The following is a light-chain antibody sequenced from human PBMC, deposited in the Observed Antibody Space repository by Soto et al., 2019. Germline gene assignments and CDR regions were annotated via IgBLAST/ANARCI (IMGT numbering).Light chain of an antibody. CDR3: CSWAGGSTSYV. J-gene: IGLJ1*01. Sequence: QSVLTQPASVSGSPGQSITISCTGTSSDVGSYNLVSWYQQHPGKAPKLMIYEGSKRPSGVSNLFSGSKSGNTASLTISGLQAEDEANDYCCSWAGGSTSYVFGTGTKVTVL. V-gene: IGLV2-23*01. CDR1: SSDVGSYNL. CDR2: EGS.